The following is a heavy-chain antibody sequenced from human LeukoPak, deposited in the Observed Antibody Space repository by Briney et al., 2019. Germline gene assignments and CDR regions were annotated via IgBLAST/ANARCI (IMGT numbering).Heavy chain of an antibody. CDR3: ARDFIPPNPDY. D-gene: IGHD2-8*01. CDR1: GYTFTSYG. CDR2: ISAYNGNT. J-gene: IGHJ4*02. V-gene: IGHV1-18*01. Sequence: ASVKVSCMASGYTFTSYGISWVRQAPGQGLEWMGWISAYNGNTNYAQKLQGRVTMTTDTPTSTAYMELRSLRSDDTAVYYCARDFIPPNPDYWGQGTLVTVSS.